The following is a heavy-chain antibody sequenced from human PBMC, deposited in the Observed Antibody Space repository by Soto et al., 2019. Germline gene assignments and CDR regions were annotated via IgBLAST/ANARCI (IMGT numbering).Heavy chain of an antibody. CDR2: ISRSGETI. Sequence: GGSLRLSCAASGFIFSSHTMNWVRQAPGRGLEWVSYISRSGETIYYADSVKGRFTISRDKAKNSLYLQMNSLRAEDTAVYYWARDVWSGREKYNWVDPWGQGTLVTVSS. J-gene: IGHJ5*02. CDR1: GFIFSSHT. V-gene: IGHV3-48*01. CDR3: ARDVWSGREKYNWVDP. D-gene: IGHD3-3*01.